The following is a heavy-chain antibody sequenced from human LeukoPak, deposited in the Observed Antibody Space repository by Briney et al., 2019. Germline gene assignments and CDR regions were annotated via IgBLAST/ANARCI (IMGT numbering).Heavy chain of an antibody. Sequence: ASVKVSCKASGYTFTRYDINWVRQATGQGLEWMGYINPNSGNTGYAQKFQGRVTITRDTSISTAYMDLSSLRSEDTAVYYCARQYYYESSGYYYYYYMDVWGKGTTVTVSS. CDR1: GYTFTRYD. J-gene: IGHJ6*03. D-gene: IGHD3-22*01. CDR2: INPNSGNT. V-gene: IGHV1-8*03. CDR3: ARQYYYESSGYYYYYYMDV.